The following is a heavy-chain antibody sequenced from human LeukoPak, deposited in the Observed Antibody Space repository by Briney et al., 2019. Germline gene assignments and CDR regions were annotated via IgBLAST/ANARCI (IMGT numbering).Heavy chain of an antibody. J-gene: IGHJ4*02. CDR1: GFTLSNYW. CDR2: IKQDGSEK. Sequence: GGSLRLSCVASGFTLSNYWMSWVRQAPGKGLEWVANIKQDGSEKFYVDSVKGRFTISRDNAKNSLYLQMNSLRAEDTGVYYCVRDERITGTLDYWGQGTMVAVSS. D-gene: IGHD1-14*01. CDR3: VRDERITGTLDY. V-gene: IGHV3-7*01.